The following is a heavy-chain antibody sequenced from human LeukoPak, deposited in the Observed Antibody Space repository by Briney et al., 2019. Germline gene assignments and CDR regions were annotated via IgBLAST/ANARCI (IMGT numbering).Heavy chain of an antibody. D-gene: IGHD3-22*01. Sequence: PGGSLRLSCAASGFTFSNYGMSWVRQAPWKGLEWVSSISGSGGSTYYADSVKGRFTISRDNSKNTLYLQMNSLRAEDTAVYYCAKITYYYDSSGSYYYYYYMDVWGKGTTVTVSS. CDR3: AKITYYYDSSGSYYYYYYMDV. J-gene: IGHJ6*03. CDR1: GFTFSNYG. V-gene: IGHV3-23*01. CDR2: ISGSGGST.